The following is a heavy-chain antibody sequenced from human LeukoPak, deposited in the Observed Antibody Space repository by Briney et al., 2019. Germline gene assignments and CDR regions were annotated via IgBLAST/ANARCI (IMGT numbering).Heavy chain of an antibody. CDR2: IYSGGST. Sequence: GGSLRLSCAASGFTVSSNYMSWVRQAPGKGLEWVSVIYSGGSTYYADSVKGRFTISRDNSKNTLYLQMNSLRAEDTAVYYCARDPVATIADDYYYYMAVWGKGTTVTVSS. CDR1: GFTVSSNY. J-gene: IGHJ6*03. V-gene: IGHV3-53*01. D-gene: IGHD5-24*01. CDR3: ARDPVATIADDYYYYMAV.